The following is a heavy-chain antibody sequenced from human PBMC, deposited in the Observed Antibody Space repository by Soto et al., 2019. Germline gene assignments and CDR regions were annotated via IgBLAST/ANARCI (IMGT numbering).Heavy chain of an antibody. CDR3: AKLVVVPAAMSRWFDP. D-gene: IGHD2-2*01. J-gene: IGHJ5*02. Sequence: GSLRLSCAASGFTFSSYAMSWVRQAPGKGLEWVSAISGSGGSTYYADSVKGRFTISRDNSKNTLYLQMNSLRAEDTAVYYCAKLVVVPAAMSRWFDPWGQGTLVTVSS. CDR1: GFTFSSYA. V-gene: IGHV3-23*01. CDR2: ISGSGGST.